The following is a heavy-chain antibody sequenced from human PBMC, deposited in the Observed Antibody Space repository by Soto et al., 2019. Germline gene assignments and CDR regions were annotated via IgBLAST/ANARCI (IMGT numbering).Heavy chain of an antibody. J-gene: IGHJ2*01. CDR2: INHNGSA. Sequence: QVQLQQWGAGLLKPSDTLSLTCAVYGGSFSYYYWTWIRQPPGKGLEWIGEINHNGSASYNPSLKSRVPMSIDTSNNQFSLRLSSVTAADTAVYYCASQGYCRDLKCYRSTGFWSFDLWGRGTLVTVSA. CDR3: ASQGYCRDLKCYRSTGFWSFDL. CDR1: GGSFSYYY. V-gene: IGHV4-34*01. D-gene: IGHD2-15*01.